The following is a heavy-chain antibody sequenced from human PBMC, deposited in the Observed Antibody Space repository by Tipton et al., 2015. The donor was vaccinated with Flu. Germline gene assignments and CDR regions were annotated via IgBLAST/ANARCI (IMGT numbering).Heavy chain of an antibody. Sequence: QLVQSGAEVKKPGESLKISCKASGHSFISYWVAWVRQMPGKGLEWMGLIYPGDSETVYSPSFQGQVTFSVDKSINTAYLQWGSLKASDSAMYYCTSEGSLWGQGTLVTVSS. CDR3: TSEGSL. V-gene: IGHV5-51*01. J-gene: IGHJ4*02. CDR2: IYPGDSET. CDR1: GHSFISYW.